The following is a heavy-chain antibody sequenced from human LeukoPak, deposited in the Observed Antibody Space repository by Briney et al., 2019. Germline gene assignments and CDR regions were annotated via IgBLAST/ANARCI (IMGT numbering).Heavy chain of an antibody. V-gene: IGHV3-48*03. D-gene: IGHD2-2*01. CDR1: GFTFSSYE. Sequence: GGSLRLSCAASGFTFSSYEMNWVRQAPGKGLEWVSYISSSGSTIYYADSVKGRFTISRDSAKNPLYLQMNSLRAEDTAVYYCARGSSVYCSSTSCYDGFSSWFDPWGQGTLVTVSS. J-gene: IGHJ5*02. CDR2: ISSSGSTI. CDR3: ARGSSVYCSSTSCYDGFSSWFDP.